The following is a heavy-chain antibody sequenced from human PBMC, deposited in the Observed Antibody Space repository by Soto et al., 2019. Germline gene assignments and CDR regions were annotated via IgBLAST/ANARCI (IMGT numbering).Heavy chain of an antibody. J-gene: IGHJ6*03. Sequence: ASVNVSCKASGYTFTSYDINWVRQATGQGLEWMGWMNPNSGNTNYAQKLQGRVTMTTDTSTSTAYMELRSLRSDDTAVYYCARVIVPPGPYCSGGSCYSDYYYMDVWGKGTTVTVSS. CDR1: GYTFTSYD. CDR3: ARVIVPPGPYCSGGSCYSDYYYMDV. V-gene: IGHV1-18*01. CDR2: MNPNSGNT. D-gene: IGHD2-15*01.